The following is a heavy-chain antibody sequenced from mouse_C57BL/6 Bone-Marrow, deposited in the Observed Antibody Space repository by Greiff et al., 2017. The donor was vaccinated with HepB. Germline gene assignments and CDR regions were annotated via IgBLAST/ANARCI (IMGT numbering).Heavy chain of an antibody. D-gene: IGHD2-4*01. Sequence: QVQLKESGPGILQPSQTLSLTCSFSGFSLSTFGMGVGWIRQPSGKGLEWLAHIWWDDDKYYNPALKSRLTISKDTSKSQVFLKIANVDTADTATYYCARIRGYDYDAWFAYWGQGTLVTVSA. V-gene: IGHV8-8*01. CDR2: IWWDDDK. CDR3: ARIRGYDYDAWFAY. CDR1: GFSLSTFGMG. J-gene: IGHJ3*01.